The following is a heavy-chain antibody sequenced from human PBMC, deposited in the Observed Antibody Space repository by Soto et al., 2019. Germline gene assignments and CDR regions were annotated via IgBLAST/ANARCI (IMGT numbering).Heavy chain of an antibody. CDR3: ARERLNTGWYGFDY. D-gene: IGHD6-19*01. Sequence: QVQLVQSGGEVKKPGASVKVSCKTSGYTFANYDFSWVRQAPGQGLEWMGWVSNKNGVTSYAEKFRDRVIITTDKSTSTVYMELRSLTSDDTAVYFCARERLNTGWYGFDYWGPGAQVTVSS. CDR1: GYTFANYD. V-gene: IGHV1-18*04. J-gene: IGHJ4*02. CDR2: VSNKNGVT.